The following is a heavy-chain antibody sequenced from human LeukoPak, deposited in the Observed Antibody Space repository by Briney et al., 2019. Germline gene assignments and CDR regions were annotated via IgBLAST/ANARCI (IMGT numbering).Heavy chain of an antibody. CDR1: GFTFSDYW. V-gene: IGHV3-7*01. Sequence: GGSLRLSCAASGFTFSDYWMTWVRQAPGKGLEWVANIKKDGSDKYYVDSVKGRFTVSRDNAKNSLFLQMSSLRAEDTAVYYCLQYDSGNTWGQGTLVTVSS. J-gene: IGHJ5*02. CDR3: LQYDSGNT. CDR2: IKKDGSDK. D-gene: IGHD3-10*01.